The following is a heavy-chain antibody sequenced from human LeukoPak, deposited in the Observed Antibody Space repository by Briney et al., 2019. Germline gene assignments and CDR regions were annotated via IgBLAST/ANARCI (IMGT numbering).Heavy chain of an antibody. CDR3: ARSRGGYGDYGSWFDP. J-gene: IGHJ5*02. V-gene: IGHV4-59*01. D-gene: IGHD3-16*01. Sequence: PSETLSLTCTVSGGSIGSFFWSWIRQPPGKALEWIGYIHYSGSTKYNPSLKSRVTISVDTSENQFSLTLNSVTAADTAVYYCARSRGGYGDYGSWFDPWGQGILVTVSS. CDR2: IHYSGST. CDR1: GGSIGSFF.